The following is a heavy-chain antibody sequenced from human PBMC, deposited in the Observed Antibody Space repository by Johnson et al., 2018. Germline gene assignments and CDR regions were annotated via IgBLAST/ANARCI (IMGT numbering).Heavy chain of an antibody. CDR3: ARDLMGFGEFGEYYFDY. D-gene: IGHD3-10*01. CDR2: IWYDGSNK. J-gene: IGHJ4*02. CDR1: GFTFSSYG. Sequence: VQLLESGGGVVQXGRSXRLXCAASGFTFSSYGMHWVRQAPGKGLEWVAVIWYDGSNKYYADSVKGRFTISRDNYKNTLYLQMNSLRAGDTAGFYCARDLMGFGEFGEYYFDYWGQGTPVTVSS. V-gene: IGHV3-33*01.